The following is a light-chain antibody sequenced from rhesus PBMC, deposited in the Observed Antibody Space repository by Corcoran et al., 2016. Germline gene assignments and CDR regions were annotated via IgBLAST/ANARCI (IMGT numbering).Light chain of an antibody. CDR1: SSDIGGYNY. J-gene: IGLJ1*01. Sequence: QAALTQPPSVSGSPGQSVTISCTGTSSDIGGYNYVSWYQQHTGKAPKLMIYDFSKRPSGVSDRFSGSKCGNTASLTISGLQAEDEADYYRSSYAGSNTYSVGAGTRLTVL. CDR2: DFS. V-gene: IGLV2-23*01. CDR3: SSYAGSNTYS.